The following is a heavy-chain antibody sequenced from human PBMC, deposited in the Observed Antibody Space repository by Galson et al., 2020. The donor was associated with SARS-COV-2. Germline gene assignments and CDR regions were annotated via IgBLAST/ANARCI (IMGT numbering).Heavy chain of an antibody. V-gene: IGHV3-30*18. Sequence: TGGSLRLSCGGSGFSFSNYGIHWVRQAPGKGLEWLAFISYDGSNKYYADSVKGRFTISRDNSKNTLSLQLNSLRGEDTAIYYCAKDWRWMQPNYGMNIWGQGTTVIVSS. CDR1: GFSFSNYG. D-gene: IGHD5-18*01. J-gene: IGHJ6*02. CDR2: ISYDGSNK. CDR3: AKDWRWMQPNYGMNI.